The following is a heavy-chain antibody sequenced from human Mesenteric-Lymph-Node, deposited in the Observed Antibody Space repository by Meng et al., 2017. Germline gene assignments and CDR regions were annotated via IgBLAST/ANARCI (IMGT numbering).Heavy chain of an antibody. CDR2: IWYDGTDK. CDR1: GFTFSTYG. Sequence: QVQLVDSGGGVVQPGRSLRLSCAASGFTFSTYGMHWVRQAPGKGLEWVAVIWYDGTDKFYGDSVKGRFTISRDNSKNTLFLQMNSLTVDDTAVYYCARADDNWIIIEYWGQGTLVTVSS. V-gene: IGHV3-33*08. J-gene: IGHJ4*02. D-gene: IGHD1-20*01. CDR3: ARADDNWIIIEY.